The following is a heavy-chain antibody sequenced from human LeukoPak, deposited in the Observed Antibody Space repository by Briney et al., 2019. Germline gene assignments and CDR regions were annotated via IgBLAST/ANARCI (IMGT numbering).Heavy chain of an antibody. V-gene: IGHV3-33*08. CDR3: ARAGWELLPPYFDY. CDR1: GFTFSSYG. CDR2: IWYDGSNK. Sequence: PGRSLRLSCAASGFTFSSYGMHWVRQAPGKGLEWVAVIWYDGSNKYYADSVKGRFTISRDNSKNTLYLQMHSLRAEDTAVYYCARAGWELLPPYFDYWGQGTLVTVSS. D-gene: IGHD1-26*01. J-gene: IGHJ4*02.